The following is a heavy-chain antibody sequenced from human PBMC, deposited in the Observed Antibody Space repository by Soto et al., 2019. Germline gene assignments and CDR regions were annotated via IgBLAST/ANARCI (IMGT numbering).Heavy chain of an antibody. CDR2: IYWDDDK. V-gene: IGHV2-5*02. CDR3: AHRILRTVFGLVTTTAIYFDF. CDR1: GFSLTTSGVG. D-gene: IGHD3-3*01. J-gene: IGHJ4*02. Sequence: QITLNESGPTVVKPAETLTLTCTFSGFSLTTSGVGVGWIRQSPGKAPEWLALIYWDDDKRYSASLKSRLTITKDTSKNQVVLTMASVDPADTATYYCAHRILRTVFGLVTTTAIYFDFWGQGTPVGFSS.